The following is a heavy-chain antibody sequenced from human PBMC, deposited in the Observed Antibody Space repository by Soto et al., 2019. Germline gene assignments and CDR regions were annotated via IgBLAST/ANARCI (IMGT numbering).Heavy chain of an antibody. D-gene: IGHD6-13*01. CDR3: ARNRAADLGSRDY. CDR1: GFTFSSYS. J-gene: IGHJ4*02. Sequence: VGSLRLSCAASGFTFSSYSMNWVRQAPGKGLEWVSSISSSSSYIYYADSVKGRFTISRDNAKSSLYLQMNSLRAEDTAVYYCARNRAADLGSRDYWGQGTLVTVSS. V-gene: IGHV3-21*01. CDR2: ISSSSSYI.